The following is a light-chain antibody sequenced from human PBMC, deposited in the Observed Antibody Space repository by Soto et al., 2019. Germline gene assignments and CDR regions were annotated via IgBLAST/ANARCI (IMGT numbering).Light chain of an antibody. CDR2: GAS. CDR3: QQYGSSPPIT. V-gene: IGKV3-20*01. Sequence: EIVLTQSPGTLSLSPGERATLSCRASQSVSSSYLAWYQQKPGQAPRLLIYGASSRATGIPDRFSGSGSGTDFTLTISRLEPEDFEGYDCQQYGSSPPITFAQGTRLEIK. CDR1: QSVSSSY. J-gene: IGKJ5*01.